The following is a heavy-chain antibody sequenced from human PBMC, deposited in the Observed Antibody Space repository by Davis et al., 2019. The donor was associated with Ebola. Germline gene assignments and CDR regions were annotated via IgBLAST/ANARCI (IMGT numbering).Heavy chain of an antibody. CDR1: GFTFSSYG. D-gene: IGHD2-15*01. CDR2: ISYDGSNK. J-gene: IGHJ6*04. Sequence: PGGSLRLSCAASGFTFSSYGMHWVRQAPGKGLEWVAVISYDGSNKYYADSVKGRFTISRDNSKNTLYLQMNSLRAEDTAVYYCAKDLRRMHPAAAYYYYGMDVWGKGTTVTVSS. CDR3: AKDLRRMHPAAAYYYYGMDV. V-gene: IGHV3-30*18.